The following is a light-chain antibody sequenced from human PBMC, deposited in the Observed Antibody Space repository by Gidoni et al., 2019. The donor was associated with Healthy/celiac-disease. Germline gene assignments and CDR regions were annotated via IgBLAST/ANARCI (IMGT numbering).Light chain of an antibody. CDR1: SSDVGGYND. Sequence: QSAPTQPAAVSGSPGEAITISCTGTSSDVGGYNDVAWYQQHPGKAPKLMIYDVSTLPSWVSNRFSGSKSGNTASLTISGLQAEDESDYYCSSYTSSSTRVFGGGTKLTVL. J-gene: IGLJ3*02. CDR2: DVS. CDR3: SSYTSSSTRV. V-gene: IGLV2-14*03.